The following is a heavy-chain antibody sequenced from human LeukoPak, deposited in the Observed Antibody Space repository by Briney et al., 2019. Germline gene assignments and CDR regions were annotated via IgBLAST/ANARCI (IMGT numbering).Heavy chain of an antibody. CDR2: INHSGST. D-gene: IGHD3-3*01. V-gene: IGHV4-34*01. J-gene: IGHJ3*02. CDR1: GGSFSGYY. CDR3: ARAVRFLEWLSNDAFDI. Sequence: SETLSLTCAVYGGSFSGYYWSWIRQPPGKGLEWIGEINHSGSTNYNPSLKSRVTISVDTSKNQFPLKLSSVTAADTAVYYCARAVRFLEWLSNDAFDIWGQGTMVAVSS.